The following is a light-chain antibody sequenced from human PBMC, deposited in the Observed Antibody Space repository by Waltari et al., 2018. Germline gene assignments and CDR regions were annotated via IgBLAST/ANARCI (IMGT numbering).Light chain of an antibody. J-gene: IGLJ2*01. Sequence: QSALTQPASVSGSPGQSITISCTGTSRDIVGYNYVSWYQQHPGKAPKLMIFDVTKRTSGVSERFSGSKSGNTASLTISGIHTDDESDYYCSSYTSTNTVIFGGGTKVTVL. CDR3: SSYTSTNTVI. CDR1: SRDIVGYNY. V-gene: IGLV2-14*03. CDR2: DVT.